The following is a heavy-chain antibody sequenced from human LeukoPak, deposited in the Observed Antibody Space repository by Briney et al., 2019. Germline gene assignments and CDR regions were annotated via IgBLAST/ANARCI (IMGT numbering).Heavy chain of an antibody. V-gene: IGHV3-7*01. CDR3: ARGFYSIDY. CDR1: GFTFSSHW. J-gene: IGHJ4*02. D-gene: IGHD2-15*01. CDR2: IREDGTEI. Sequence: GGSLRLSCAASGFTFSSHWMNWVRQAPGKGLGWVANIREDGTEIYYMDSVKGRFTISRDNAKNSLYLQMNSLRAEDTAVYYCARGFYSIDYWGQGTLVTVSS.